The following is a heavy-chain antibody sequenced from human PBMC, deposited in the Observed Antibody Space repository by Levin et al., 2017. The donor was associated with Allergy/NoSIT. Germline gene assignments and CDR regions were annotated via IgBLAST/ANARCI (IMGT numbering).Heavy chain of an antibody. J-gene: IGHJ4*02. Sequence: NPSETLSLTCTVSGGSISSSSYYWGWIRQPPGKGLEWIGSIYYSGSTYYNPSLKSRVTISVDTSKNQFSLKLSSVTAADTAVYYCARRNVVDYDILTGYYNAGFDYWGQGTLVTVSS. CDR1: GGSISSSSYY. CDR3: ARRNVVDYDILTGYYNAGFDY. D-gene: IGHD3-9*01. V-gene: IGHV4-39*01. CDR2: IYYSGST.